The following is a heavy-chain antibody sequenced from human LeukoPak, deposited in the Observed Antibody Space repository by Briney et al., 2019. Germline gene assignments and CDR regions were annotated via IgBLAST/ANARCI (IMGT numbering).Heavy chain of an antibody. CDR2: INPSGGST. CDR1: GYTFTSYY. J-gene: IGHJ4*02. CDR3: AICGGDCYYFDY. V-gene: IGHV1-46*03. D-gene: IGHD2-21*01. Sequence: ASVKVSCKASGYTFTSYYMHRVRQAPGQGLEWMGIINPSGGSTSYAQRFQGRVTMTRDTSTSTVYMELSSLRSEDTAVYYCAICGGDCYYFDYWGQGTLVTVSS.